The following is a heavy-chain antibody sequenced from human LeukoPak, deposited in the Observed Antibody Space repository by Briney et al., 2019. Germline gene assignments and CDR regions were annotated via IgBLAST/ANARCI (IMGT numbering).Heavy chain of an antibody. CDR1: GGSISIYY. Sequence: SETLSLTCTVSGGSISIYYWSWIRQPAGKGLEWIGRIYTSGSTNYNPSLKSRVTMSVDTSKNQFSLKLSSVTAADTAVYYCARGPLAGTYLPHFDYWGQGTLVTVSS. CDR2: IYTSGST. V-gene: IGHV4-4*07. CDR3: ARGPLAGTYLPHFDY. D-gene: IGHD1-1*01. J-gene: IGHJ4*02.